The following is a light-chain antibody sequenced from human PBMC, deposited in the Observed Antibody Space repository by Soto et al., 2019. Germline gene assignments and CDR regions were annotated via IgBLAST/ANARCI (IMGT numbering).Light chain of an antibody. CDR3: QQYNYWPIT. J-gene: IGKJ5*01. V-gene: IGKV3-15*01. CDR2: GAS. Sequence: EIVMTQSPATLSLSPGERATVSCRASQDIRSSLAWYQQKPGQGPRLLIYGASTRATGIPARFSGSGSETDFTLTVSSLRSEDSAVYYCQQYNYWPITFGQGTRLEIK. CDR1: QDIRSS.